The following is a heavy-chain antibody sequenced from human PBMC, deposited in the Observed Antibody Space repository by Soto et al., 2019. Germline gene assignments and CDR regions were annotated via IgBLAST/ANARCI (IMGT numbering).Heavy chain of an antibody. J-gene: IGHJ6*02. Sequence: QVQLVQSGAEVTKPGSSVKVSCKASGGTFSSYVISWVRQAPGQGLEWMGGVIPTFGTTKNAQDFQGRVTVTADKSTSKAYMELGSLRSDGPAVYYCASHRTQVAQFVLPPYFYYGLDVWGQGTTVTVFS. CDR3: ASHRTQVAQFVLPPYFYYGLDV. CDR1: GGTFSSYV. CDR2: VIPTFGTT. V-gene: IGHV1-69*06. D-gene: IGHD6-6*01.